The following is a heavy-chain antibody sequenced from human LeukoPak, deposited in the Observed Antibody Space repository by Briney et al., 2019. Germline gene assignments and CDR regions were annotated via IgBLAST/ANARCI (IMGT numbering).Heavy chain of an antibody. CDR3: AREELSGSSIPIDY. J-gene: IGHJ4*02. Sequence: GSLRLSCAASGFTFSSYWMSWVRQAPGKGLEWVANIKQDGSEKYYVDSVKGRFTISRDNAKNSLYLQMNSLRAEDTAVYYCAREELSGSSIPIDYWGQGTLVTVSS. CDR1: GFTFSSYW. V-gene: IGHV3-7*01. CDR2: IKQDGSEK. D-gene: IGHD1-26*01.